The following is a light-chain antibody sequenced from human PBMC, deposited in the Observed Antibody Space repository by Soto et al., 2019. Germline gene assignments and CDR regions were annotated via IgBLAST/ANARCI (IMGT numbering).Light chain of an antibody. J-gene: IGLJ1*01. CDR2: NVY. CDR3: NSYTNSNTYV. V-gene: IGLV2-14*03. CDR1: SSDAGAYNF. Sequence: QSALTQPASVSGSPGQSITISCTGTSSDAGAYNFVSWHQQHPGKAPKLMIYNVYDRPSGISYRFSGSKSGNTASLTISGLQGEDEADYYCNSYTNSNTYVFGSGTKVTVL.